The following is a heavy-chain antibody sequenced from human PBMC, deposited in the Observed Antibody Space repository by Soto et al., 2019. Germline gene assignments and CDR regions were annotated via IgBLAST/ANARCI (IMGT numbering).Heavy chain of an antibody. CDR2: ISSSGNTK. J-gene: IGHJ5*02. V-gene: IGHV3-11*01. CDR1: GFSFSDYY. Sequence: GGSLRLSCAASGFSFSDYYMTWIRQAPGKGLEWVSYISSSGNTKYHADSVKGRFTISRDNVKNSLYLQMNSLRAEDTAVYYCARGYSSSWTYNWFDPWGQGTLVTVS. D-gene: IGHD6-13*01. CDR3: ARGYSSSWTYNWFDP.